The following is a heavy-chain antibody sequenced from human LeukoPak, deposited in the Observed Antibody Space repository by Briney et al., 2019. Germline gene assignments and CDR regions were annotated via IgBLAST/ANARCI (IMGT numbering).Heavy chain of an antibody. V-gene: IGHV4-59*12. CDR3: ARAGKLWFGELSTDLDY. J-gene: IGHJ4*02. CDR1: GGSISSYY. Sequence: SETLSLTCTVSGGSISSYYWSWIRQPPGKGLEWIGYIYYSGSTNYNPSLKSRVTISVDTSKNQFSLKLSSVTAADTAVYYCARAGKLWFGELSTDLDYWGQGTLVTVSS. D-gene: IGHD3-10*01. CDR2: IYYSGST.